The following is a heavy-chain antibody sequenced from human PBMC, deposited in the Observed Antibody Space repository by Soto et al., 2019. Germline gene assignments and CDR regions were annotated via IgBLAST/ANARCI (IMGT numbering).Heavy chain of an antibody. CDR1: GFTFSTYA. D-gene: IGHD1-26*01. Sequence: EVQLLESGGGLVQPGGSLRLSCAASGFTFSTYAMTWVRQAPGKGLEWVSGIDDSGVGTYYADSVKGRLTISRDNSKNTLYLQMGSLRAEDTAIYFCVKGQSSTWSQTGGMDVWGQGTTVTVSS. CDR3: VKGQSSTWSQTGGMDV. CDR2: IDDSGVGT. V-gene: IGHV3-23*01. J-gene: IGHJ6*02.